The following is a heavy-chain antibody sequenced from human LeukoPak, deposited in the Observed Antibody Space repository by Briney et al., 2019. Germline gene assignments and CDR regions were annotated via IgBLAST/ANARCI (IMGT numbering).Heavy chain of an antibody. CDR2: ISSSSYI. Sequence: GGSLRLSCAASGFTFSSYSMNWVRQAPGKGLEWVSSISSSSYIYYADSVKGRFTISRDNSKNTLYLQMNSLRAEDAAVYYCARDWASSSGSVDYWGQGTLVTVSS. V-gene: IGHV3-21*01. CDR3: ARDWASSSGSVDY. CDR1: GFTFSSYS. J-gene: IGHJ4*02. D-gene: IGHD6-6*01.